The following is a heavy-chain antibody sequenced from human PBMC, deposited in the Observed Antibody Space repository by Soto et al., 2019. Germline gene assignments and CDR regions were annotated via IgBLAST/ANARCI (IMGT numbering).Heavy chain of an antibody. J-gene: IGHJ5*02. CDR1: GGSISSYY. D-gene: IGHD2-2*02. V-gene: IGHV4-4*07. Sequence: SETLSLTCTVSGGSISSYYWSWIRQPAGKGLEWIGRIYTSGSTNYNPSLKSRVTMSVDTSKNQFSLKLSSVTAADTAVYYCARGLGHCSSTSCYMAHNSFDPWGQGTLVTVS. CDR3: ARGLGHCSSTSCYMAHNSFDP. CDR2: IYTSGST.